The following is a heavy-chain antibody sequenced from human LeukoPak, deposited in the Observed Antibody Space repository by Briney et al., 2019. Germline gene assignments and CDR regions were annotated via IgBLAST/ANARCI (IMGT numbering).Heavy chain of an antibody. J-gene: IGHJ5*02. Sequence: PSETLSLTCTVSGGSISSSSYYWGWIRQPPGKGLVAIGSIYYTGSTYYNPSLKSRVTISVDTSKNQFSLKLSSVTAADTAVYYCARQAAYCSSGSCYPNWFDPWGQGTLVTVSS. D-gene: IGHD2-15*01. V-gene: IGHV4-39*01. CDR1: GGSISSSSYY. CDR3: ARQAAYCSSGSCYPNWFDP. CDR2: IYYTGST.